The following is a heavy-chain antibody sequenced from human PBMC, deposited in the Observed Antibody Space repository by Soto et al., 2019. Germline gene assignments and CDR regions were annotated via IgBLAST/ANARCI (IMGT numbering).Heavy chain of an antibody. D-gene: IGHD6-19*01. CDR3: ARGGSQWLTYYFDY. J-gene: IGHJ4*02. CDR1: GGSISSRSYY. V-gene: IGHV4-39*01. CDR2: IYYTGAT. Sequence: SETLSLTCTVSGGSISSRSYYWGWIRQPPGKGLEWIGSIYYTGATYYNPSLKSRVTISVDTSKNQFSLKLSSLTAADTAVYYCARGGSQWLTYYFDYWSQGTLVTVSS.